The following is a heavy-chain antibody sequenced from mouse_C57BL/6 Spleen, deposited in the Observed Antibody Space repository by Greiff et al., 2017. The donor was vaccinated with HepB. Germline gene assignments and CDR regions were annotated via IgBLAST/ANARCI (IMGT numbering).Heavy chain of an antibody. CDR2: IYPGNSDT. J-gene: IGHJ2*01. CDR3: TSRCTVVYFDY. CDR1: GYTFTSYW. D-gene: IGHD1-1*01. V-gene: IGHV1-5*01. Sequence: EVQLQQSGTVLARPGASVKMSCKTSGYTFTSYWMHWVKQRPGQGLEWIGAIYPGNSDTSYNQKFKGKAKLTAVTSASTAYMELSSLANEDSAVYYCTSRCTVVYFDYWGQGTTLTVSS.